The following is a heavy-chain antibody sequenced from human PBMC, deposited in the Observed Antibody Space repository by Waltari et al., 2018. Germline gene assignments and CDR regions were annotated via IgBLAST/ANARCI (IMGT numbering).Heavy chain of an antibody. V-gene: IGHV4-39*07. CDR1: GGPISSNPYY. J-gene: IGHJ6*03. CDR2: IYYSGST. Sequence: QLQLQESGPRLVKPSETLSLSCTVSGGPISSNPYYWVWIRQPPGKGLEWIGSIYYSGSTYYNPTLKSRVTIAVDMAKNQVSLKLTSVSAADTAVYYCARDVDMSFYYYMDVWGKGTTVTISS. CDR3: ARDVDMSFYYYMDV. D-gene: IGHD2-21*01.